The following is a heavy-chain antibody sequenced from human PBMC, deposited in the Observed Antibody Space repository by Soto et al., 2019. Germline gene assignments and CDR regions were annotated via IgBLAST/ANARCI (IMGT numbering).Heavy chain of an antibody. CDR2: IYHSGST. CDR3: ARVSIFLEWLLIDY. V-gene: IGHV4-4*02. D-gene: IGHD3-3*01. J-gene: IGHJ4*02. Sequence: PSETLSLTCAVSGGSISTSNWWSWVRQPPGKGLEWIGDIYHSGSTNYNPSLKSRVTISVDTSKNQFSLKLSSVTAADTAVYYCARVSIFLEWLLIDYWGQGTLVTVSS. CDR1: GGSISTSNW.